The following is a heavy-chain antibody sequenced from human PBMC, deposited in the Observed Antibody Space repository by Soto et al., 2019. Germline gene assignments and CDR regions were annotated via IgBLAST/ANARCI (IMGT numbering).Heavy chain of an antibody. CDR2: IYYSGST. V-gene: IGHV4-59*01. CDR1: GGSICSYY. CDR3: ARVPSP. J-gene: IGHJ5*02. Sequence: PSETLSLTCTVSGGSICSYYWSWIRQPPGKGLEWIGYIYYSGSTNYNPSLKSRVTISVDTSKNQFSLKLSSVTAADTAVYYCARVPSPWGQGTLVTVSS.